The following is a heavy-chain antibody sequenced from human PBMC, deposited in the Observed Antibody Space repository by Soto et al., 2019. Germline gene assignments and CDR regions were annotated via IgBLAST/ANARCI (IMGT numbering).Heavy chain of an antibody. CDR1: GFTFSSYG. Sequence: ESGGGVVQPGRSLRLSCAASGFTFSSYGMHWVRQAPGKGLEWVAVISYDGSNKYYADSVKGRFTISRDNSKNTLYLQMNSLRAEDTAVYYCAKDAAMGLVDYWGQGTLVTVSS. J-gene: IGHJ4*02. D-gene: IGHD5-18*01. V-gene: IGHV3-30*18. CDR3: AKDAAMGLVDY. CDR2: ISYDGSNK.